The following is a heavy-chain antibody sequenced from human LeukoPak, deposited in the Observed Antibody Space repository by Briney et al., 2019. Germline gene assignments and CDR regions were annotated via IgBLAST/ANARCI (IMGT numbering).Heavy chain of an antibody. V-gene: IGHV3-7*01. CDR2: IRQDGSEK. Sequence: GGSLRLSCAASGFTFSSYWMSWVRQAPGKGLEWVANIRQDGSEKYYVDSVKGRFTISRDNAKNSLYLQMNSLRAEDTAVYYCARERWDYSIDYWGQGTLVTVSS. CDR1: GFTFSSYW. D-gene: IGHD4-11*01. CDR3: ARERWDYSIDY. J-gene: IGHJ4*02.